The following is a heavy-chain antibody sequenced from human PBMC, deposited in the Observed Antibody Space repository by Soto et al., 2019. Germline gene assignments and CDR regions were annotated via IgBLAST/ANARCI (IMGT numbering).Heavy chain of an antibody. CDR1: GGSISSGGYS. Sequence: QLQLQESGSGLVKPSQTLSLTCAVSGGSISSGGYSWSWIRQPPGKGLEWIGYIYHSGSTYYNPSLKSRVTISVDRSKNQFFLKRSSVTAAGTAVYYCVRVRTDYYGSGAGAFDFWGQGTMFTVSS. V-gene: IGHV4-30-2*01. CDR3: VRVRTDYYGSGAGAFDF. CDR2: IYHSGST. J-gene: IGHJ3*01. D-gene: IGHD3-10*01.